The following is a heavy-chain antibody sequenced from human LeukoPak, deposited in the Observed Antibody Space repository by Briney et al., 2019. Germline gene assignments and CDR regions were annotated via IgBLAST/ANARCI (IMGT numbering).Heavy chain of an antibody. J-gene: IGHJ4*02. CDR3: AKDHYYDSSGYFR. D-gene: IGHD3-22*01. CDR1: GFTFSTYS. CDR2: INTDSSTI. V-gene: IGHV3-48*01. Sequence: QPGGPLRLSCAASGFTFSTYSMNWVRQAPGKGLEWVSYINTDSSTIYYADSVKGRFTISRDNSKNTLYLQMNSLRAEDTAVYYCAKDHYYDSSGYFRWGQGTLVTVSS.